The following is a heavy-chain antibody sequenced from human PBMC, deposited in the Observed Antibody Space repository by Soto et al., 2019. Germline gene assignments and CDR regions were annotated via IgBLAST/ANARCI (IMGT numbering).Heavy chain of an antibody. D-gene: IGHD2-15*01. CDR3: ARGWATPGLDY. CDR2: IYYSGST. Sequence: SETLSLTCTVSGGSISSGGYYWSWIRQHPGKGLEWIGYIYYSGSTYYNPSLKSRVTISVDTSKNQFSLKLSSVTAADTAVYYCARGWATPGLDYWGQGTLVTVSS. V-gene: IGHV4-31*03. J-gene: IGHJ4*02. CDR1: GGSISSGGYY.